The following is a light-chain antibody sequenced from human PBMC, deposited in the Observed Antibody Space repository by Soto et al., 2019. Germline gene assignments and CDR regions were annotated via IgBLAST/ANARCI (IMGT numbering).Light chain of an antibody. CDR3: QSYDSSLSGSEV. CDR2: GNG. J-gene: IGLJ1*01. V-gene: IGLV1-40*01. Sequence: QSVLTQPPSVSGAPGQRVTISCTGSSSNIGAGHDVHWYQQLPGTAPKLLIYGNGNRPSGVPERCSGSKSGTSASLAITGLQAEDEADYYCQSYDSSLSGSEVFGTGTKLTVL. CDR1: SSNIGAGHD.